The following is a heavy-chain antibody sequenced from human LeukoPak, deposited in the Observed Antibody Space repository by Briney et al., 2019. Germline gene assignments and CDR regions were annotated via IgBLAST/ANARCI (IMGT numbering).Heavy chain of an antibody. D-gene: IGHD3-9*01. CDR3: ARDSHDILTGYDSNAFDI. CDR1: GFTFSNYW. J-gene: IGHJ3*02. CDR2: IKQDGSEK. Sequence: GGSLRLSCAASGFTFSNYWMSWVRQAPGKGLEWEANIKQDGSEKYYVDSVKGRFTISRDNAKNSLYLQMNSLRAEDTAVYYCARDSHDILTGYDSNAFDIWGQGAMVTVSS. V-gene: IGHV3-7*01.